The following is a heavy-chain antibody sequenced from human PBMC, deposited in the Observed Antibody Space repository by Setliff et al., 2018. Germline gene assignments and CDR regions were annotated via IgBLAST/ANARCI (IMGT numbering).Heavy chain of an antibody. Sequence: LRLSCVTSGFPFSNYGMTWVRRAPGKGLEWISYISSTSGTIYYADSVKGRFTISRDNAKNSLYLQMNSLSAEDTAVYYCARSRLRGGLYFDYWGQGTLVTVSS. CDR1: GFPFSNYG. V-gene: IGHV3-48*01. D-gene: IGHD4-17*01. J-gene: IGHJ4*02. CDR2: ISSTSGTI. CDR3: ARSRLRGGLYFDY.